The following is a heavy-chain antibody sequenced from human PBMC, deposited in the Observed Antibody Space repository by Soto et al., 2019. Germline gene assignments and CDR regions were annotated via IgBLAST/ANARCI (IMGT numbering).Heavy chain of an antibody. V-gene: IGHV3-30*18. CDR2: ISDDGSNK. Sequence: GGSLRLSCAASGFTFSIYGMHWVRQAPGKGLEWVAAISDDGSNKYYADSVKGRFTISRDNSKNTLYLQVNSLRSEDTAVYYCAKDGLDGQWASRIYFDYWGQGTLVTVSS. J-gene: IGHJ4*02. CDR1: GFTFSIYG. CDR3: AKDGLDGQWASRIYFDY. D-gene: IGHD6-19*01.